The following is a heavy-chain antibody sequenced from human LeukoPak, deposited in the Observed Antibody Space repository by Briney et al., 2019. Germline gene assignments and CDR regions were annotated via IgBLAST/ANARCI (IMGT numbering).Heavy chain of an antibody. CDR2: IYSGGST. CDR3: ARDQYYYDSSGYPFGY. Sequence: GGSLRLSCAASGFTVSSNYMSWVRQAPGKGLEWVSVIYSGGSTYYADSVKGRFTISRDNSKNTLYLQMNSLRAEDTAVYYCARDQYYYDSSGYPFGYWGQGTLVTVSS. V-gene: IGHV3-53*01. J-gene: IGHJ4*02. CDR1: GFTVSSNY. D-gene: IGHD3-22*01.